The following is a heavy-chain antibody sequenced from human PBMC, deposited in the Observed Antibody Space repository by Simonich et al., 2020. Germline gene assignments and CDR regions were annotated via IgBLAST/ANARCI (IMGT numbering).Heavy chain of an antibody. J-gene: IGHJ3*02. V-gene: IGHV4-39*01. CDR3: ARHAGFAFDI. CDR1: GGSISSSSYY. CDR2: IYYSGST. D-gene: IGHD6-13*01. Sequence: QLQLQESGPGLVKPSETLSLTCTVSGGSISSSSYYWGWILRPPGKGLGWIGSIYYSGSTYYNPSLKSRATISVDTSKNQFSLKLSSVTAADTAVYYCARHAGFAFDIWGQGTMVTVSS.